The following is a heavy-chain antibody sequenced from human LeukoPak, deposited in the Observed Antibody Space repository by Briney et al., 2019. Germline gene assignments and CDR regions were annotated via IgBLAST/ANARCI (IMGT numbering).Heavy chain of an antibody. CDR3: ARNGYSSGWYSCFDY. CDR1: GGTFSSYA. J-gene: IGHJ4*02. D-gene: IGHD6-19*01. V-gene: IGHV1-69*05. Sequence: ASVKVSCKASGGTFSSYAISWVRQAPGQGLEWMGRIIPIFGTANYAQKFQGRVTITTDESTSTAYTELSSLRSEDTAVYYCARNGYSSGWYSCFDYWGQGTLVTVSS. CDR2: IIPIFGTA.